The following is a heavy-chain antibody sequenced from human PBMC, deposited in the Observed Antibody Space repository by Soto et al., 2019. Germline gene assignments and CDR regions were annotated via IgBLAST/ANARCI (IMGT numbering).Heavy chain of an antibody. V-gene: IGHV3-23*01. CDR1: VFTFSSYA. Sequence: GPLRLSGAASVFTFSSYAMSWVREAPGKGLEWVSAISGSGGSTYYADSVKGRFTIPRDNSKNTLYLQMNSLRAEDTAVYYCAKGGDFWSGYSGIFDYWGQGTLVTVSS. J-gene: IGHJ4*02. CDR2: ISGSGGST. CDR3: AKGGDFWSGYSGIFDY. D-gene: IGHD3-3*01.